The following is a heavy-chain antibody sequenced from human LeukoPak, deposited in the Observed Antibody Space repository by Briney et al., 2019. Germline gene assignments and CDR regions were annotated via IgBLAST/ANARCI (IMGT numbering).Heavy chain of an antibody. V-gene: IGHV4-39*07. CDR1: GGSISSSSYY. CDR2: IYYSGST. D-gene: IGHD6-13*01. J-gene: IGHJ1*01. CDR3: AGEAATEYFQH. Sequence: PSETLSLTCTVSGGSISSSSYYWGWIRQPPGKGLEWIGSIYYSGSTYYNPSLKSRVTISVDTSKNQFSLKLSSVTAADTAVYYCAGEAATEYFQHWGQGTLVTVSS.